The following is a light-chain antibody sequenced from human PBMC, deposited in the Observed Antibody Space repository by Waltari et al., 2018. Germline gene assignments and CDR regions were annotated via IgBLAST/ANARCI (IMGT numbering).Light chain of an antibody. V-gene: IGKV3-15*01. Sequence: EIVMTQSPATLSVSPGERATLSCRASQSVSSNLAWYQQKPGQAPRLLIYGASTRATGIPARFSGIGSGTEFTLTISSLQSEDFAVYYCQQYNNWSPWTFGQGTKVEIK. CDR1: QSVSSN. J-gene: IGKJ1*01. CDR2: GAS. CDR3: QQYNNWSPWT.